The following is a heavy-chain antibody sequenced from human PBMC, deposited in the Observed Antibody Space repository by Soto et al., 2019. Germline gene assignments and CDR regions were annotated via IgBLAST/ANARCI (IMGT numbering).Heavy chain of an antibody. D-gene: IGHD3-22*01. CDR3: ARDYDSSGYYPTNSNWFDP. J-gene: IGHJ5*02. CDR2: INPNSGGT. V-gene: IGHV1-2*02. CDR1: GYTFTGYY. Sequence: GASVKVSCKASGYTFTGYYMHWVRQAPGQGLEWMGWINPNSGGTNYAQKFQGRVTMTRDTSISTAYMELSRLRSDDTAVYYCARDYDSSGYYPTNSNWFDPWGQGTLVTVSS.